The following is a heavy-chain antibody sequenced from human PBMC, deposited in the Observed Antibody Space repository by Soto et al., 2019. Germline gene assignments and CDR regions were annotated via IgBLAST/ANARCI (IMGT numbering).Heavy chain of an antibody. CDR1: GFTFSSYA. CDR3: AKKAVCVPAGPSDRFDP. CDR2: ISGSGSSA. D-gene: IGHD2-2*01. Sequence: PGGSLRLSCAASGFTFSSYAMSWVRQVPGKGMEWVSGISGSGSSAYYGDSVQGRFTISRDNYKNTLYLDMNSLRVEDTAVYYCAKKAVCVPAGPSDRFDPWGQGTLVNVAS. V-gene: IGHV3-23*01. J-gene: IGHJ5*02.